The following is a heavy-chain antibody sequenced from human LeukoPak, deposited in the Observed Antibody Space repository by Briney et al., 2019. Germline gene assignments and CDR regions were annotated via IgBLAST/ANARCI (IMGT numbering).Heavy chain of an antibody. D-gene: IGHD1-26*01. CDR1: GYTFTSYG. Sequence: ASVKVSCRASGYTFTSYGISWVRQAPGQGLEWMGWISAYNGNTNYAQKLQGRVTMTTDTSTSTAYMELRSLRSDDTAVYYCARAEGGSYYYYFDYWGQGTLVTVSS. CDR2: ISAYNGNT. V-gene: IGHV1-18*01. CDR3: ARAEGGSYYYYFDY. J-gene: IGHJ4*02.